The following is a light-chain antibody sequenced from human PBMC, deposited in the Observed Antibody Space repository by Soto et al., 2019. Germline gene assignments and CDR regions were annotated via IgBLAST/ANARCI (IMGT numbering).Light chain of an antibody. Sequence: SYELTQPPSVSVARGKTARITCGGNNIGSKSVHWYQQKPGQAPVLVIYYDSDRPSGIPERFSGSNSGNTATLTISRVEAGDEADYYCQVWDSSSDRRYVFGTGTKLTVL. J-gene: IGLJ1*01. CDR3: QVWDSSSDRRYV. CDR1: NIGSKS. CDR2: YDS. V-gene: IGLV3-21*04.